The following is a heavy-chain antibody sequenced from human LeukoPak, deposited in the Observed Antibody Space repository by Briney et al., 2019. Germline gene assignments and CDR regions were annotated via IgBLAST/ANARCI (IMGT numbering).Heavy chain of an antibody. CDR1: GFTFGDYA. D-gene: IGHD3-10*01. J-gene: IGHJ3*01. CDR3: TRARYYGSASYYSDAFDV. CDR2: IRSKTHGGTP. Sequence: GGSLRLSCTASGFTFGDYAFSWVRQAPGKGLQWVTFIRSKTHGGTPEYAASVKGRFTVSRDDSKSIAYLQIDSLKTEDTAVYYCTRARYYGSASYYSDAFDVWGQGTLVTVSS. V-gene: IGHV3-49*04.